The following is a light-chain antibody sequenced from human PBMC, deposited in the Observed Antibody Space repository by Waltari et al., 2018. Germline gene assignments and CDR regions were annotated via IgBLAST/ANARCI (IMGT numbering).Light chain of an antibody. J-gene: IGKJ4*01. CDR1: QSVSRDY. CDR3: QQYDNLHRLT. Sequence: ETVLAQSPGTLSLSLGDSATLSCRASQSVSRDYLAWYQQKPGQAPRLLIYGASSRATGIPARFSGSGSGTDFTFTISSLQPEDFATYYCQQYDNLHRLTFGGGTKVQIK. V-gene: IGKV3-20*01. CDR2: GAS.